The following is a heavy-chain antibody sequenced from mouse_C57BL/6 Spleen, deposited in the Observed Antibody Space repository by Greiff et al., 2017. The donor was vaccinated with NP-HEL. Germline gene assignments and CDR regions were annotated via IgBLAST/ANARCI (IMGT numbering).Heavy chain of an antibody. CDR3: ASRGNYEAY. D-gene: IGHD2-1*01. J-gene: IGHJ3*01. CDR2: INPYNGGT. CDR1: GYTFTDYY. Sequence: VQLQQSGPVLVKPGASVKMSCKASGYTFTDYYMNWVKQSHGKSLEWIGVINPYNGGTSYNQKFKGKATLTVDKSSSTAYMELNSLTSEDSAVYYCASRGNYEAYWGQGTLVTVSA. V-gene: IGHV1-19*01.